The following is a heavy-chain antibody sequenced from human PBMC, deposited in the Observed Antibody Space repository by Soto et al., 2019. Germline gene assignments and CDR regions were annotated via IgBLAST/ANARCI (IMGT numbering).Heavy chain of an antibody. J-gene: IGHJ6*02. CDR2: IIRIFGTP. CDR3: ARQGSNEYYYYGMDV. D-gene: IGHD3-10*01. V-gene: IGHV1-69*12. CDR1: GGTFSSYA. Sequence: QVQLVQSGAEVKKPGSSVKVSCKASGGTFSSYAINWVRKAPGQGLEWMGGIIRIFGTPDYAQRFRGRVTITADESTSTAYMELSSLRSEDTAVYYSARQGSNEYYYYGMDVWGQGTTVTVSS.